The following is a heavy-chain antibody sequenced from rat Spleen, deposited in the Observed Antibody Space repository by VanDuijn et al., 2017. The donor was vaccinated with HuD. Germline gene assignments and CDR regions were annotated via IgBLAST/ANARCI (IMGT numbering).Heavy chain of an antibody. CDR2: IWGNGNT. D-gene: IGHD1-2*01. Sequence: QVQLKESGPGLVQPSQTLSLTCTVSGFSLTSYGVSWVRQPPGKGLEWMGVIWGNGNTNYNSALKSRLSISREPSKSQVFLKMNSLHTEDTAIYYCTRSLGKKLFFDYWGQGVMVTVSS. CDR1: GFSLTSYG. CDR3: TRSLGKKLFFDY. V-gene: IGHV2-13*01. J-gene: IGHJ2*01.